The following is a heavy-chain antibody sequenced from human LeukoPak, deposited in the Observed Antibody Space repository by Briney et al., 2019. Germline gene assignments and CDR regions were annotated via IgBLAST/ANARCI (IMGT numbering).Heavy chain of an antibody. J-gene: IGHJ4*02. CDR2: ISYDGSNK. Sequence: GGSLRLSCAASGFTFSSYGMHWVRQAPGKGLEWVAVISYDGSNKYYADSVKGRFTISRDNSKNTLYLQMNSLRAEDTAVYYCAKDRKWLRLSYFDYWGQGTLVTVSS. CDR1: GFTFSSYG. V-gene: IGHV3-30*18. D-gene: IGHD5-12*01. CDR3: AKDRKWLRLSYFDY.